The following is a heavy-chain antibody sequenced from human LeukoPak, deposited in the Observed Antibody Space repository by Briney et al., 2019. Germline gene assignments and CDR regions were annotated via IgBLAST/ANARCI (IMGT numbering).Heavy chain of an antibody. J-gene: IGHJ4*02. V-gene: IGHV3-23*01. CDR1: GFTFSSYA. CDR2: ISGSGGST. CDR3: ARVNPISSGFYAY. D-gene: IGHD3-22*01. Sequence: GGSLRLSCAASGFTFSSYAMSWVRQAPGQGLEWVSAISGSGGSTYYADSVKGRFTISRDNSKNTLYLQMSSLRADDTAIYYCARVNPISSGFYAYWGQGTLVTVSS.